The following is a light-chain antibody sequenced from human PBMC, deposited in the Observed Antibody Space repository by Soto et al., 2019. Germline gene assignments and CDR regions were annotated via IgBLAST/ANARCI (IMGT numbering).Light chain of an antibody. CDR3: QQYGGSLPIT. Sequence: EIVLTQSPGTLSLSPGERATLSCRASQSVSSAYLAWYQQKPGQAPRLLISGASGRATGIPDRFSGSGSATDFTLTISGQEPEDFAVYYCQQYGGSLPITFGQGTRLDIK. CDR1: QSVSSAY. V-gene: IGKV3-20*01. CDR2: GAS. J-gene: IGKJ5*01.